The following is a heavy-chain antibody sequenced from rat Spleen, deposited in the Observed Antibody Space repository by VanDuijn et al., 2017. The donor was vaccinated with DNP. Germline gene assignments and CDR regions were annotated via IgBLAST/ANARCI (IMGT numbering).Heavy chain of an antibody. J-gene: IGHJ2*01. CDR2: ISPSGGST. Sequence: EVQLVESGGGLVQPGRSLKLSCAASGFTFSNYDMAWVRQAPTKGLEWVASISPSGGSTYYRDSVKGRFTVSRDNAKSSLYLQMDSLRSEDTATYYWARHVADYWGQGVMVTVSS. V-gene: IGHV5-25*01. CDR1: GFTFSNYD. CDR3: ARHVADY. D-gene: IGHD1-12*01.